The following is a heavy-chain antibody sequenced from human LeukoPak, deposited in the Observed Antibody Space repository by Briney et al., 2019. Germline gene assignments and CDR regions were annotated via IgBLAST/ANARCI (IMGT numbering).Heavy chain of an antibody. V-gene: IGHV1-69*06. J-gene: IGHJ6*04. D-gene: IGHD3-9*01. CDR3: ANTIYDILTGYPYYYYGMDA. CDR2: IIPIFGTA. CDR1: GGTFSSYA. Sequence: SVTVSCKASGGTFSSYAISWMRQAPGQGLEWMGGIIPIFGTANYAQKFQGRVTITADKSTSTAYTELSSLRSEDTAVYYCANTIYDILTGYPYYYYGMDAWGKGTTVTVSS.